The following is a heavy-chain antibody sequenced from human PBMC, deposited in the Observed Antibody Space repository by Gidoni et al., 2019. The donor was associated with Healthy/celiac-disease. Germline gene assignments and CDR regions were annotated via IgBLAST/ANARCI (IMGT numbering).Heavy chain of an antibody. CDR3: ARDRGTYYYDSSGYYDG. V-gene: IGHV1-18*01. CDR1: GYTFTSYG. J-gene: IGHJ4*02. Sequence: QVQLVQSGAEVKKPGASVTVSCKASGYTFTSYGISWVRQAPGQGLEWMGWISAYNGNTNYAQKLQGRVTMTTDTSTSTAYMELRSLRSDDTAVYYCARDRGTYYYDSSGYYDGWGQGTLVTVSS. D-gene: IGHD3-22*01. CDR2: ISAYNGNT.